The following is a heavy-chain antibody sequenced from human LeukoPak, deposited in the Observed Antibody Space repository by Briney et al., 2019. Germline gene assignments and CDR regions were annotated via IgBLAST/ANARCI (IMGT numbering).Heavy chain of an antibody. V-gene: IGHV3-23*01. Sequence: GGTLRLSCAASGFTFSSHGMSWVRQAPGKGLEWVSTISGSGDNTYYADSVKGRFTISRDNSKNTLYLQMNSLRAEDTAVHYCARVTYGSGTYGAFDYWGQGTLVTVSS. J-gene: IGHJ4*02. D-gene: IGHD3-10*01. CDR3: ARVTYGSGTYGAFDY. CDR2: ISGSGDNT. CDR1: GFTFSSHG.